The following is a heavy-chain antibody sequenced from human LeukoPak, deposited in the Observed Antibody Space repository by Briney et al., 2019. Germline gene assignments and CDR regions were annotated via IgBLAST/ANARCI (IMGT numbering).Heavy chain of an antibody. D-gene: IGHD3-10*01. J-gene: IGHJ4*02. V-gene: IGHV4-59*01. CDR3: ARSYGSGNYFDY. CDR2: IYYSGSA. Sequence: SETLSLTCTVSGGAISTYYWSWIRQPPGKGLEWIGYIYYSGSAKYNPSLKSRVTISVDTSKNQFSLKLSSVTAAYTAVYYCARSYGSGNYFDYWGQGTLVTVSS. CDR1: GGAISTYY.